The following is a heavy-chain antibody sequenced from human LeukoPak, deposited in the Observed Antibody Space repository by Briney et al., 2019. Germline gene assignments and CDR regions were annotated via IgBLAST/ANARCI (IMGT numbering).Heavy chain of an antibody. J-gene: IGHJ3*02. V-gene: IGHV3-74*03. Sequence: GGSLRLSCAASGFTFSSFWMHWVRQAPGKGLVWVSRVSDDGSTTTYADSVKGRFTISRDDAKNTLYLQMNSLRPEDTAVYYCVRHNAARAFDIWGQGTMVIVSS. CDR2: VSDDGSTT. CDR3: VRHNAARAFDI. CDR1: GFTFSSFW. D-gene: IGHD1-1*01.